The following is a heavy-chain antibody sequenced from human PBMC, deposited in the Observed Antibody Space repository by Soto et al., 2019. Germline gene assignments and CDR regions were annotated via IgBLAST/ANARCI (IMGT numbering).Heavy chain of an antibody. CDR2: IYYSGST. Sequence: TLSLTCTVSGGSISSSSYYWGWIRQPPGKGLEWIGSIYYSGSTYYNPSLKSRVTISVDTSKNQFSLKLSSVTAADTAVYYCASLPNCGGDCFFFDYWGQGTLVTVSS. V-gene: IGHV4-39*01. D-gene: IGHD2-21*02. J-gene: IGHJ4*02. CDR3: ASLPNCGGDCFFFDY. CDR1: GGSISSSSYY.